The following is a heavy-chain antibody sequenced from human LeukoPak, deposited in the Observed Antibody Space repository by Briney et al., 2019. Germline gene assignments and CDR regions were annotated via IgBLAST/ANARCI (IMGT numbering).Heavy chain of an antibody. CDR3: TRGPILLWIHNGMDV. D-gene: IGHD2-8*02. CDR1: GFIFGDHA. CDR2: IRSNAYGSTI. V-gene: IGHV3-49*04. J-gene: IGHJ6*02. Sequence: GGSLRLSCTASGFIFGDHAMNWVRQAPGKGLEWVGFIRSNAYGSTIEYAASVEGRFTIQRDDSKGIAYLQMDNLKIEDTALYYCTRGPILLWIHNGMDVWGQGTTVTVSS.